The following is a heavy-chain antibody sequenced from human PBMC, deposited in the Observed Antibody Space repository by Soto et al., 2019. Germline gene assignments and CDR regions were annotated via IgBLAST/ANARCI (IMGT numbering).Heavy chain of an antibody. Sequence: SETLSLTCTVSGGSISSYYWSWIRQHPGKGLEWIGYIYYSGSTYYNYYNPSLKSRVTISVDTSKSQFSLKLSSVTAADTAVYYCAKDSGYNYGYFRWFDPWGQGTLVTVSS. CDR3: AKDSGYNYGYFRWFDP. J-gene: IGHJ5*02. D-gene: IGHD5-18*01. V-gene: IGHV4-59*01. CDR2: IYYSGSTYYN. CDR1: GGSISSYY.